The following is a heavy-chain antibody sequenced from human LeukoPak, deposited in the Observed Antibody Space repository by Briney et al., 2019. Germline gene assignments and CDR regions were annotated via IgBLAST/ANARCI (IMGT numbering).Heavy chain of an antibody. CDR1: GGSIPISTYY. CDR3: AKGTSSGWYYFDY. Sequence: SETLSLTCTVSGGSIPISTYYWGWVRQPPGKGLEWIGSIYYSGTTKYNPSLKSRVTISVDTSKNQFSLKLDSVTAADTAVYYCAKGTSSGWYYFDYWGQGTLVTVSS. CDR2: IYYSGTT. V-gene: IGHV4-39*07. D-gene: IGHD6-19*01. J-gene: IGHJ4*02.